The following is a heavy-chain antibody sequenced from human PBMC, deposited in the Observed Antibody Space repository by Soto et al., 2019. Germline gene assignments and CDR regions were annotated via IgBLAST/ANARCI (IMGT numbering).Heavy chain of an antibody. CDR2: ISYDGSNK. CDR1: GFTFSSYV. Sequence: SLRLSCAASGFTFSSYVMHWVRQAPGKGLEWVAVISYDGSNKYYADSVKGRFTISRDNSKNTLYLQMNSLRAEDTAVYYCAKDGPLASSGYYGWFDPWGQGTLVTVSS. V-gene: IGHV3-30*18. D-gene: IGHD3-22*01. CDR3: AKDGPLASSGYYGWFDP. J-gene: IGHJ5*02.